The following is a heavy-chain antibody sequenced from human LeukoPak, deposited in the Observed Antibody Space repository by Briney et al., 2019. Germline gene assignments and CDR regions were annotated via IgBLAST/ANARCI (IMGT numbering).Heavy chain of an antibody. J-gene: IGHJ4*02. CDR3: AIIARGIAPNDY. Sequence: GGSLRLSCTASGFTLSSYEMSWIRQAPGKGLEWVSSIDYSGGSTYYADSVKGRFTISRDNSKNTLYLQMNSLRAEDTAVYYCAIIARGIAPNDYWGQGTLVTVSS. CDR2: IDYSGGST. CDR1: GFTLSSYE. D-gene: IGHD6-13*01. V-gene: IGHV3-23*01.